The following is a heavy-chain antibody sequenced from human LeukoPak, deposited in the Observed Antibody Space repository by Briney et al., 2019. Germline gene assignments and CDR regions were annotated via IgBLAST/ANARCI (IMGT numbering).Heavy chain of an antibody. CDR3: ARDQRPTGYLWFGEWYFDY. Sequence: GGSLRLSCAASGFTFSSYWMSWVRQAPGKGLEWVANIKQDGSEKYYVDSVKGRFTISRDNAKNSLYLQMNSLRAEDTAVYYCARDQRPTGYLWFGEWYFDYWGQGTLVTVSS. CDR1: GFTFSSYW. CDR2: IKQDGSEK. J-gene: IGHJ4*02. V-gene: IGHV3-7*01. D-gene: IGHD3-10*01.